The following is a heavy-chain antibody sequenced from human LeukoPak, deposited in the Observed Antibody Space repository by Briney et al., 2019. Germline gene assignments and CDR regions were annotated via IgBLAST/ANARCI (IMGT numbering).Heavy chain of an antibody. Sequence: GASLRVSCKASGGTFGGYAMSWVRQAPGKGLEWMGGIIPIFGRANYAQKVKGRVTITTDESTSTAYMELSSLRSEDTAVYYWASLDYGGQGTRVTV. V-gene: IGHV1-69*05. CDR2: IIPIFGRA. CDR1: GGTFGGYA. J-gene: IGHJ4*02. CDR3: ASLDY.